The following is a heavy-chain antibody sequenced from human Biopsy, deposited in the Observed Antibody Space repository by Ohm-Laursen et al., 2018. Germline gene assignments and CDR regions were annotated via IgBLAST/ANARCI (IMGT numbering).Heavy chain of an antibody. V-gene: IGHV4-4*07. CDR2: TYISGRT. CDR3: ARWTPEYDSSRYYLDAFDI. D-gene: IGHD3-22*01. J-gene: IGHJ3*02. Sequence: SDTLSLTCSVSGASVSTDYWSWIRQPAGKGLEWIGRTYISGRTDYNPSLKSRVIVSVDTSMNQFSLKLSFVTAADTAVYYCARWTPEYDSSRYYLDAFDIWGQGTKVTVSS. CDR1: GASVSTDY.